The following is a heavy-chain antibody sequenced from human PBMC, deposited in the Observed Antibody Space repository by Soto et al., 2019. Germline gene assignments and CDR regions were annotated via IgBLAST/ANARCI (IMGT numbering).Heavy chain of an antibody. CDR3: AGASSDYTNPYTDV. Sequence: ASVKVSCKASGYDFTTFGISWVGQAPGQGLEWMGWVNPYNGNPKYEYEFLGRVTMTTDTFTRTAYMELTSLTSADTAVYYCAGASSDYTNPYTDVWGKGTTVTVSS. J-gene: IGHJ6*03. V-gene: IGHV1-18*01. CDR1: GYDFTTFG. D-gene: IGHD4-4*01. CDR2: VNPYNGNP.